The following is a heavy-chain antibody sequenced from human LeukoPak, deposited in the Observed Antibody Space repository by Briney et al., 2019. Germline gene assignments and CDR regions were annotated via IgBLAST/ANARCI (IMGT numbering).Heavy chain of an antibody. CDR3: ARDGDIVVVPADNTYYYYYMDV. J-gene: IGHJ6*03. V-gene: IGHV1-18*01. Sequence: ASVKVSCKASGYTFTSYGISWVRQAPGQGLEWMGWISAYNDNTNYAQKLQGRVTMTTDTSTSTAYMELRSLRSDDAAVYYCARDGDIVVVPADNTYYYYYMDVWGKGTTVTVSS. CDR1: GYTFTSYG. CDR2: ISAYNDNT. D-gene: IGHD2-2*01.